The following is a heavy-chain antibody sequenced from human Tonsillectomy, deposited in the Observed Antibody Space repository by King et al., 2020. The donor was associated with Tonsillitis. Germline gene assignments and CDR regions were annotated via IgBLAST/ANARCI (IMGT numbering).Heavy chain of an antibody. V-gene: IGHV4-61*02. D-gene: IGHD6-13*01. CDR1: GGSISSGSYY. CDR3: ARSYSSRWYDY. CDR2: IYSSGST. J-gene: IGHJ4*02. Sequence: QLQESGPGLVKPSQTLSLTCTVSGGSISSGSYYWSWIRQPAGKGLEWIVRIYSSGSTNYNPSLKSRVTISVDTSKNQFSLKLSSVTAADTAVYYCARSYSSRWYDYWGQGTLVTVSS.